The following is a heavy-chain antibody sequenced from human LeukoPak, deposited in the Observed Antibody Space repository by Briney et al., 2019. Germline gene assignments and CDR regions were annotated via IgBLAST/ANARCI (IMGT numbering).Heavy chain of an antibody. Sequence: SETLSLTCTVSGGSISTYYWSWIRQPPGKGLEWIGYIYYSGSTNYNPSLKSRVTISVDTSKNQFSLKLSSVTAADMAVYYCARRGAGAPFDHWGQGTLVTVSS. CDR1: GGSISTYY. CDR2: IYYSGST. D-gene: IGHD3-16*01. V-gene: IGHV4-59*01. J-gene: IGHJ4*02. CDR3: ARRGAGAPFDH.